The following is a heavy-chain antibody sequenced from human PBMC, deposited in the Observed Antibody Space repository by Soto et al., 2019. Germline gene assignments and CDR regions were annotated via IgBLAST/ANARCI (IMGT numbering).Heavy chain of an antibody. D-gene: IGHD6-6*01. CDR2: TYYRSKWYN. V-gene: IGHV6-1*01. CDR1: GDSVSSNSAA. Sequence: SQTLSLTCAISGDSVSSNSAAWDWIRQSPSRGLEWLGRTYYRSKWYNDYAVSVKSRITINPDTSKNQFSLQLNSVTPEDTAVYYCARESSIEARQEYYGMDVWGQGTTVTVSS. CDR3: ARESSIEARQEYYGMDV. J-gene: IGHJ6*02.